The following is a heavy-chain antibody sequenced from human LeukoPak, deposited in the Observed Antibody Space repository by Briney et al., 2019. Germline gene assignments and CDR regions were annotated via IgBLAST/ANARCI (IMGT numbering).Heavy chain of an antibody. CDR2: IYYTGST. Sequence: SETLSLTCTVSGGSISSSNYYWGWIRQPPGKGLEWIGSIYYTGSTSYNPSLKSRVTISVDTSKNQSSLKLSSVTAADTAMYYCARVEELLGLDYWGQGTRVTVSS. CDR1: GGSISSSNYY. D-gene: IGHD1-26*01. CDR3: ARVEELLGLDY. J-gene: IGHJ4*02. V-gene: IGHV4-39*01.